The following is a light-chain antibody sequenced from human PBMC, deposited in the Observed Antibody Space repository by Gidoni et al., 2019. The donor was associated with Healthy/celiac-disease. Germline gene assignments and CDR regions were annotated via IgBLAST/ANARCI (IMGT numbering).Light chain of an antibody. V-gene: IGLV3-19*01. Sequence: SSELTQDPAVSVALGQTVRITCQRDSLRSYYASWYQQKPGQAPVLVIYGKNNRPSGIPDRFSGSSSGNTASLTITGAQAEDEADYYCNSRDSSGNHPVVFGGGTKLTVL. CDR1: SLRSYY. CDR2: GKN. CDR3: NSRDSSGNHPVV. J-gene: IGLJ2*01.